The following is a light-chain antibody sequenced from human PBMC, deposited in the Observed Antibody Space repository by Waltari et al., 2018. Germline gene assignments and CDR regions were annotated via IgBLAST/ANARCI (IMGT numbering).Light chain of an antibody. V-gene: IGKV1-5*03. J-gene: IGKJ2*03. CDR2: KAS. CDR1: HSISNY. Sequence: DIQMTQSPSTLSASVGTTTTITCWASHSISNYLAWYQQKPGKAHKLLIYKASSSGSGVPSRFSGSGSGTEFTLTISRLQPDDSATYYCQQYNTYSSFGQGSKLEI. CDR3: QQYNTYSS.